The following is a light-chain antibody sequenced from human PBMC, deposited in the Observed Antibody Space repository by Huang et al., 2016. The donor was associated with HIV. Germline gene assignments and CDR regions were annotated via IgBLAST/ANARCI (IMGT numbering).Light chain of an antibody. CDR1: QSVDSGY. V-gene: IGKV3-20*01. J-gene: IGKJ1*01. Sequence: VLTQSPGSVSVSLGDRVTVSCRASQSVDSGYCAWYQQKAGQSPRLLVYGTSSRASGIPSRFSGSGSGTEFTLTISRLEPEDFGVYYCHQYGSSKATFGQGTKVDI. CDR2: GTS. CDR3: HQYGSSKAT.